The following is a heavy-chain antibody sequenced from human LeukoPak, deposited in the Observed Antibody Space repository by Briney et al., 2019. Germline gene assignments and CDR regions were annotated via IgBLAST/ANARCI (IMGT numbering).Heavy chain of an antibody. J-gene: IGHJ1*01. V-gene: IGHV3-30*18. CDR3: AKERIAVAGTPFQH. D-gene: IGHD6-19*01. Sequence: PGGSLRLSCAASGFAFNNYGIHWVRQAPGKGLEWVAVISYDGSNTYYADSVRGRFTMSRDNSKNTLYLQMNSLRAEDTAVYYCAKERIAVAGTPFQHWGQGTLVTVSS. CDR2: ISYDGSNT. CDR1: GFAFNNYG.